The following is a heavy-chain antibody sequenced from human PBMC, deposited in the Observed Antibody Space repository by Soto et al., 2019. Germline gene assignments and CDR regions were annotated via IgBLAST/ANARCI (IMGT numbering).Heavy chain of an antibody. Sequence: GGSLRLSCAASGFTFSSYAMSWVRQAPGKGLEWVSAISGSGGSTYYADSVKGRFTISRDNSKNTLYLQMNSLRAEDTAVYYCAKRRYFDWLLAKYYFDYWGQGTLVTVSS. J-gene: IGHJ4*02. CDR2: ISGSGGST. V-gene: IGHV3-23*01. CDR1: GFTFSSYA. D-gene: IGHD3-9*01. CDR3: AKRRYFDWLLAKYYFDY.